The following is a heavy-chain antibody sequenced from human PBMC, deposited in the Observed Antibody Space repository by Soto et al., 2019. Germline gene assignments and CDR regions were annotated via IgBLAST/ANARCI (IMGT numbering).Heavy chain of an antibody. Sequence: SQTLSLTCAISGDSVSSNSAAWNWIRQSPSRGLEWLGRTYYRSKWFNDYAVSVKSRIIINPDTSKNQFSLQLNSVIPEDTAVYYCAKPRGLGYEILAHFDSWGQGALVTVSS. CDR3: AKPRGLGYEILAHFDS. CDR1: GDSVSSNSAA. D-gene: IGHD3-9*01. J-gene: IGHJ4*02. CDR2: TYYRSKWFN. V-gene: IGHV6-1*01.